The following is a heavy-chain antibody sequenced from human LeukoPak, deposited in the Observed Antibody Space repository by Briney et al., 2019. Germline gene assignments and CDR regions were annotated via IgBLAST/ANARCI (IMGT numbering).Heavy chain of an antibody. D-gene: IGHD1-26*01. V-gene: IGHV4-59*08. CDR3: ARHSGREASDY. CDR1: GGSISSHY. J-gene: IGHJ4*02. Sequence: SETLSLTCTVSGGSISSHYWSWIRQPPGKGMEWIGYIYYSGSTNYNPSLKSRATISVYTSKNQFSLRLSSVTAADTAVYYCARHSGREASDYWGQGTLVTVSS. CDR2: IYYSGST.